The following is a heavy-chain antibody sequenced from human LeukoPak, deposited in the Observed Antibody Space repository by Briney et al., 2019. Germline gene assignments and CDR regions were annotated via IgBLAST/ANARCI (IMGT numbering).Heavy chain of an antibody. Sequence: GGSLRLSCAASGFTFSSYAMHWVRQAPGKGLEWVAVISYDGSNKYYADSVKGRFTISRDNSKNTLYLQMNSLRAEDTAVYYCARDYSVPAALDYWGQGTPVTVSS. CDR3: ARDYSVPAALDY. CDR1: GFTFSSYA. J-gene: IGHJ4*02. V-gene: IGHV3-30-3*01. CDR2: ISYDGSNK. D-gene: IGHD2-2*01.